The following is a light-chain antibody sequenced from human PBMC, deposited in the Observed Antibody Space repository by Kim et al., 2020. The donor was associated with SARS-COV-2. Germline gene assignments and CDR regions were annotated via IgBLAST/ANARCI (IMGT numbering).Light chain of an antibody. V-gene: IGLV4-69*01. CDR3: QTWGTGIVV. CDR1: SGHSNYA. J-gene: IGLJ3*02. CDR2: LNSDGSH. Sequence: QLVLTQSPSASASLGASVKLTCTLSSGHSNYAIAWHQQQPEKGPRYLMKLNSDGSHSKGDGIPDRFSGSSSGAERYLTISSLQSEDVADYYCQTWGTGIVVFGGGTQLTVL.